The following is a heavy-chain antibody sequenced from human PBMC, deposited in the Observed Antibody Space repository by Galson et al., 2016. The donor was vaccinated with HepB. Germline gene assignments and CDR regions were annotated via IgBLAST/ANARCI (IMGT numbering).Heavy chain of an antibody. Sequence: SLRLSCAASGFSFSNYDMYWVRQAPGKGLEWVSSIYTAGDTNYQDSVEGRFTVSRENAKDSVYLHMNSLRAGDPAVYFCARGSYSSDWYRSSAYDFGMDGWGKGTPVTVSS. CDR3: ARGSYSSDWYRSSAYDFGMDG. D-gene: IGHD6-19*01. CDR1: GFSFSNYD. CDR2: IYTAGDT. V-gene: IGHV3-13*01. J-gene: IGHJ6*04.